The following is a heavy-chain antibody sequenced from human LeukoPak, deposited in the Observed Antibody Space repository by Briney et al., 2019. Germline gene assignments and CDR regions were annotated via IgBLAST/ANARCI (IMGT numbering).Heavy chain of an antibody. CDR3: ARQGRRDGYPVRAFDI. Sequence: SETLSLTCTVSGGSISSYYWSWIRQPPGKGLEWIGYIYYSGSTNYNPSLKSRVTISVDTSKNQFSLKLSSVTAADTAVYYCARQGRRDGYPVRAFDIWGQGTMVTVSS. D-gene: IGHD5-12*01. V-gene: IGHV4-59*01. J-gene: IGHJ3*02. CDR2: IYYSGST. CDR1: GGSISSYY.